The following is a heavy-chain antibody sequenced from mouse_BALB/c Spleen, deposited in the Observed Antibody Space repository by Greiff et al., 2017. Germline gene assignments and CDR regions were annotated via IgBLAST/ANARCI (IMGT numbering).Heavy chain of an antibody. Sequence: QVQLKESGPELVRPGVSVKISCKGSGYTFTDYAMHWVKQSHAKSLEWIGVISTYYGNTNYNQKFKGKATMTVDKSSSTAYMELARLTSEDSAIYYCARHYVEAMDYWGQGTSVTVSS. CDR2: ISTYYGNT. D-gene: IGHD1-1*01. V-gene: IGHV1-67*01. CDR1: GYTFTDYA. J-gene: IGHJ4*01. CDR3: ARHYVEAMDY.